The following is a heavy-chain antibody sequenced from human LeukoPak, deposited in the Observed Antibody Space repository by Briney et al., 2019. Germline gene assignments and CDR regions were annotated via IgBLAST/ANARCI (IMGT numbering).Heavy chain of an antibody. CDR2: ISGGGHYI. V-gene: IGHV3-11*01. J-gene: IGHJ4*02. Sequence: PGGSLRLSCAVSGFIFSNHYMGWVRQAPEKGLEWVSYISGGGHYINYADSVKGRFTISRDNAKNSLYLQMNGLRAEDTAVYYCATGSQIREADYWGQGTLVTVSS. CDR1: GFIFSNHY. D-gene: IGHD3-10*01. CDR3: ATGSQIREADY.